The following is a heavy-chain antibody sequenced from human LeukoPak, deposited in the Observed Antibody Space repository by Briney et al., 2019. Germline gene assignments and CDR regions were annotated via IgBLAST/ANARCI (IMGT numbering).Heavy chain of an antibody. D-gene: IGHD3-22*01. CDR2: IGGLGIGT. V-gene: IGHV3-23*01. Sequence: GGSLRPSCAASGFTFSTYAMSWVRQAPGKGLEWVSTIGGLGIGTYYADSVRGRFTISRDNTKNTLSLQMNSLRAEDTAVYYCAKGGEYYYDSSGYYWGQGTLVTVSS. CDR3: AKGGEYYYDSSGYY. J-gene: IGHJ4*02. CDR1: GFTFSTYA.